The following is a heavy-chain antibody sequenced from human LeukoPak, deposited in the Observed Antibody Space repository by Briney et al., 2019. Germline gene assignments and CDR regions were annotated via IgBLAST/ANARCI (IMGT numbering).Heavy chain of an antibody. CDR2: ISGNNRFI. CDR3: ATPRDYYCSSTSCYFDR. J-gene: IGHJ4*03. D-gene: IGHD2-2*01. V-gene: IGHV3-21*01. CDR1: GFTFSSYS. Sequence: PGGSLRPSCEGSGFTFSSYSIHWVRQAPGKGLEWVSSISGNNRFIFYADSVEGRFTISRDNAKNPMYLQMNSLRAEDTAVYYCATPRDYYCSSTSCYFDRWGQGTLVTVSS.